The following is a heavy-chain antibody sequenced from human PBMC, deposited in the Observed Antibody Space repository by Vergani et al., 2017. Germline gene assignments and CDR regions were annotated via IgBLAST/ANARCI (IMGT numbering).Heavy chain of an antibody. D-gene: IGHD5-12*01. J-gene: IGHJ3*02. CDR3: ARAIVATPERRVVAFDI. Sequence: QVQLQESGPGLVKPSQTLSLTCTVSGGSLSSGGYYWSWIRQHPGKGLEWIGYIYYSGSTYYNPSLKSRVTISVDTSKNQFSLKLSSVTAADTAVYYCARAIVATPERRVVAFDIWGQGTMVTVSS. CDR2: IYYSGST. CDR1: GGSLSSGGYY. V-gene: IGHV4-31*03.